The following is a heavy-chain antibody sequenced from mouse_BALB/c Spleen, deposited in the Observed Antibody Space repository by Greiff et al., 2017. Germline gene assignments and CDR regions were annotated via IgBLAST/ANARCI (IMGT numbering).Heavy chain of an antibody. Sequence: EVHLVESGGGLVQPGGSLRLSCATSGFSFTDYSMSWVRQPPGKALEWFGFIRNKANGYTTEYSSSVKGRFTISRDNSQSILYLQVNTLRAEDSATYDCARGGGNYWIAYWGQGTLVTVSA. D-gene: IGHD2-1*01. J-gene: IGHJ3*01. CDR3: ARGGGNYWIAY. CDR1: GFSFTDYS. CDR2: IRNKANGYTT. V-gene: IGHV7-3*02.